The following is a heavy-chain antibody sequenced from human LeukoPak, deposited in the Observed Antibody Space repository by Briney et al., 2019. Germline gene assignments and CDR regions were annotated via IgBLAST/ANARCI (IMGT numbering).Heavy chain of an antibody. CDR3: ARVATYYDSSGYNSGYFDY. D-gene: IGHD3-22*01. J-gene: IGHJ4*02. V-gene: IGHV3-74*01. CDR1: GFTFSSYW. Sequence: PGGSLRLSCAASGFTFSSYWMHWVRQAPGKGLVWVSRINTDGSSTTYADSVKGRFTISRDNAKNTLYLQMSSLRAEDTAVHYCARVATYYDSSGYNSGYFDYWGQGTLVTVSS. CDR2: INTDGSST.